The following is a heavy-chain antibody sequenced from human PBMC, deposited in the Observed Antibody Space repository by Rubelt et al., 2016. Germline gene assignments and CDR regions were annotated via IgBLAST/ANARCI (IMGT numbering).Heavy chain of an antibody. CDR3: ARDSRVSVDY. J-gene: IGHJ4*02. Sequence: QVQVVQSGAEVKKPGASVKVSCKASGYTFTGSYMHWVRQSPGQGLEWMGRIAPKSGGPSYAQKFQGRVTMTRATSISRGDMERNRLTSDETAGYYCARDSRVSVDYWGQGNLVTVSS. CDR1: GYTFTGSY. CDR2: IAPKSGGP. D-gene: IGHD2-21*01. V-gene: IGHV1-2*06.